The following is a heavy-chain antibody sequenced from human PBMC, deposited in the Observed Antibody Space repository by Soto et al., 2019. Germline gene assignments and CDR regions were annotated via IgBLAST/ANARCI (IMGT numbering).Heavy chain of an antibody. CDR3: ASGRTGTPYYFDY. V-gene: IGHV1-69*13. D-gene: IGHD1-1*01. CDR2: IIPIFGTA. CDR1: GGTFSSYA. Sequence: SVKASCKASGGTFSSYAISWVRQAPGQGLEWMGGIIPIFGTANYAQKFQGRVTITADESTSTAYMELSSLRSEDTAVYYCASGRTGTPYYFDYWGQGTLVTVSS. J-gene: IGHJ4*02.